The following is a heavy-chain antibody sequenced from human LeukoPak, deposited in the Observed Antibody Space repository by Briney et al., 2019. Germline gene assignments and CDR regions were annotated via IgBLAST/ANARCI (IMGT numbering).Heavy chain of an antibody. J-gene: IGHJ3*02. D-gene: IGHD3-22*01. V-gene: IGHV1-2*02. CDR1: GYTFISYG. Sequence: GASVKVSCKASGYTFISYGISWVRQAPGQGLEWMGWINPNSGGTNYAQKFQGRVTMTRDTSISTAYMELSRLRSDDTAVYYCATTRTYYYDSSGPDAFDIWGQGTMVTVSS. CDR2: INPNSGGT. CDR3: ATTRTYYYDSSGPDAFDI.